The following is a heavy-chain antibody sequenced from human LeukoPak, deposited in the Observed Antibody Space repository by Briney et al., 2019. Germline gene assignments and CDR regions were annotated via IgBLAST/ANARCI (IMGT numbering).Heavy chain of an antibody. CDR1: GFTFSSYA. J-gene: IGHJ4*02. V-gene: IGHV3-23*01. Sequence: GGSLRLSCAASGFTFSSYAMSWVRQAPGKGLEGVSAISGSGGSTYYADSVKGRFTISRDNSKNTLCRQMNSPKNEDTAVYNCTTDSWHPFDYWGQGTLVTVSS. CDR2: ISGSGGST. CDR3: TTDSWHPFDY.